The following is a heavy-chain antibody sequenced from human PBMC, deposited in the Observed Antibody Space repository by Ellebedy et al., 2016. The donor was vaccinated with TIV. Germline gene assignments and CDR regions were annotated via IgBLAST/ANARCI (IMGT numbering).Heavy chain of an antibody. CDR1: GFTFSNYW. CDR2: INQDGSQT. CDR3: ATMGSGYVAS. J-gene: IGHJ4*02. Sequence: GGSLRLSCAASGFTFSNYWMIWVRQAPGKGLEWLANINQDGSQTFYVDSVKGRFTISRDNDKTSLYLQMNNLRVEETALYYCATMGSGYVASWGQGTRVTVSS. D-gene: IGHD3-22*01. V-gene: IGHV3-7*01.